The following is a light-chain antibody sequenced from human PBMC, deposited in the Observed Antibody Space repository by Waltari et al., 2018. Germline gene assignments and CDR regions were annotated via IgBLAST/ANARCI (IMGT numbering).Light chain of an antibody. CDR3: QHYVRLPAT. CDR2: GAS. Sequence: EIVLTQSPGILSLSPGERATISCRASQSVSRALAWYQQKPGQAPRLLIYGASSRATDIPDRFSGSGSGTDFSLTISRLEPEDFAVYYCQHYVRLPATFGQGTKVEIK. V-gene: IGKV3-20*01. CDR1: QSVSRA. J-gene: IGKJ1*01.